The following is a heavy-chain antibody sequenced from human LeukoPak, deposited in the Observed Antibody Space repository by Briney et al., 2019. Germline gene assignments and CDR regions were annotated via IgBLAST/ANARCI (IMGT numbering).Heavy chain of an antibody. J-gene: IGHJ5*02. V-gene: IGHV1-18*01. D-gene: IGHD2-2*01. Sequence: GASVKVSCKASGYTFTSYGISWVRQAPGQGLECMGCISAYNGNTNYAQKLQGRVTMTTDTSTSTAYMELRSLRSDDTAVYYCARLIVVVPAAPNWFDPWGQGTLVTVSS. CDR1: GYTFTSYG. CDR2: ISAYNGNT. CDR3: ARLIVVVPAAPNWFDP.